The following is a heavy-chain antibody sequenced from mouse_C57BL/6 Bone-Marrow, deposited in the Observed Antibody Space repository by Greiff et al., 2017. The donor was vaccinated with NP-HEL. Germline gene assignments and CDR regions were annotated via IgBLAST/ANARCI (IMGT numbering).Heavy chain of an antibody. D-gene: IGHD1-1*01. V-gene: IGHV1-50*01. Sequence: QVQLQQSGAELVKPGASVKLSCKASGYTFTSYWMQWVKQRPGQGLEWIGEIDPSDSYTNYNQKFKGKATLTVDTSSSTAYMQLSSLTSEDSAVYYCARWDYGSSPWYFDVWGTGTTVTVSS. J-gene: IGHJ1*03. CDR3: ARWDYGSSPWYFDV. CDR1: GYTFTSYW. CDR2: IDPSDSYT.